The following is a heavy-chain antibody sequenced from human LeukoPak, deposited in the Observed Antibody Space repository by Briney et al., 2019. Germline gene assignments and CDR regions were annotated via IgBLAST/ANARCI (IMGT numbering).Heavy chain of an antibody. CDR2: MSGSGYYT. D-gene: IGHD3-3*01. J-gene: IGHJ6*03. Sequence: GGSLRLSCAASGFAFSNFAMSWVRQAPGKGLEWVSAMSGSGYYTYYVESVKGRFTISRDNSKNTLYLHMNSRRADDTAVYYCAKMEGQRLYDYCMDVWGRGTTVTVSS. CDR3: AKMEGQRLYDYCMDV. V-gene: IGHV3-23*01. CDR1: GFAFSNFA.